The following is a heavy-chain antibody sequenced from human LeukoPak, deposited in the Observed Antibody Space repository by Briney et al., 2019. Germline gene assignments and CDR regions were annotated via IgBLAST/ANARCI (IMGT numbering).Heavy chain of an antibody. CDR1: GFTFNSYS. J-gene: IGHJ4*02. CDR2: ISGSSSYI. D-gene: IGHD6-19*01. V-gene: IGHV3-21*01. CDR3: AREPYDGSSAGFDY. Sequence: PGGSLRLSCAASGFTFNSYSMNRVRQAPGKGLEWLSSISGSSSYIFYADSVKGRFTISRDNAKKSLYLQMNSLRAEDTAVYYCAREPYDGSSAGFDYWGQGTLVIVSS.